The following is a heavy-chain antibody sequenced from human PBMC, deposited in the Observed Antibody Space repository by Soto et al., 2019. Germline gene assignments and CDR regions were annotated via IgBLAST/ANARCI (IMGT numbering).Heavy chain of an antibody. J-gene: IGHJ5*02. D-gene: IGHD3-22*01. CDR3: ARLGGYYQSLDT. V-gene: IGHV4-59*08. CDR2: VYYTGTT. Sequence: SETLSLTCTVSGGSIDSYYWTWIRQPPGKGLEWIGYVYYTGTTTYNPSLKSRVTISVDTSMNQISLKLSSVTAADTAFYYCARLGGYYQSLDTWGQGPLVTVS. CDR1: GGSIDSYY.